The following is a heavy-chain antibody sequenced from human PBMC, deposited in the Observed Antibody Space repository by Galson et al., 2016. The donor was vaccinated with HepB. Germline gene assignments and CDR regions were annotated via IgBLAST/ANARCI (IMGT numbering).Heavy chain of an antibody. CDR3: ATYKIYYCMDV. CDR2: ISTDGTIT. V-gene: IGHV3-74*01. J-gene: IGHJ6*03. CDR1: GFTFSTFW. Sequence: SLRLSCAASGFTFSTFWMHWVRQAPGTGLVWVSRISTDGTITTYADSVKGRFTISRDNARNSLYLQMNSLRDEDTAVYYCATYKIYYCMDVWGKGTTVTVSS. D-gene: IGHD1-14*01.